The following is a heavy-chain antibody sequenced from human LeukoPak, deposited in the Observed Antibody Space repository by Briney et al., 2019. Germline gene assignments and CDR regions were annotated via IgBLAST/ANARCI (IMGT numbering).Heavy chain of an antibody. J-gene: IGHJ4*02. V-gene: IGHV3-9*01. Sequence: PGGSLRLSCAASGFTFDDYAMHWVRQAPGKGLEWVSGISWNSGSIGYADPVKGRFTISRDNAKNSLYLQMNSLRAEDTALYYCAKSEDSSSWSYYFDYWGQGTLVTVSS. CDR3: AKSEDSSSWSYYFDY. D-gene: IGHD6-13*01. CDR2: ISWNSGSI. CDR1: GFTFDDYA.